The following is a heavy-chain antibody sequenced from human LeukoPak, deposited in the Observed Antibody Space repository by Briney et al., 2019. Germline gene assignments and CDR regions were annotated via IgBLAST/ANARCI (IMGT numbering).Heavy chain of an antibody. CDR3: ARDTQYNWNDEDAFDI. CDR1: GFTFSSYE. J-gene: IGHJ3*02. CDR2: ISSSSSYI. V-gene: IGHV3-21*01. D-gene: IGHD1-1*01. Sequence: PGGSLRLSCAASGFTFSSYEMNWVRQAPGKGLEWVSSISSSSSYIYYADSVKGRFTISRDNAKNSLYLQMNSLRAEDTAVYYCARDTQYNWNDEDAFDIWGQGTMVTVSS.